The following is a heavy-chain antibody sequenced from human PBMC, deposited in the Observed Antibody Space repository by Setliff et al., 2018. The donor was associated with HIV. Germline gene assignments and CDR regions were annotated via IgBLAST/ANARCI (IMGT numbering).Heavy chain of an antibody. J-gene: IGHJ4*02. CDR1: GFTFSNYE. D-gene: IGHD3-22*01. CDR3: ARPNYYDSSGSFDY. CDR2: ISSSGTTI. V-gene: IGHV3-48*03. Sequence: PGESLKISCAASGFTFSNYEMNWVRQAPGKGLEWVSYISSSGTTIYYADSVKGRFTISRDNAKNSLYLQMNSLRAEDTAVYYCARPNYYDSSGSFDYWGQGTLVT.